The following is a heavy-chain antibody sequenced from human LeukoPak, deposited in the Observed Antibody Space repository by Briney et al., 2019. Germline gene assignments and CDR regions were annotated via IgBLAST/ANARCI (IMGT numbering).Heavy chain of an antibody. Sequence: ASVKVSCKASGYTFTSYYMHWVRQAPGQGLEWMGIINPSGGSTSYAQNLQGRVTMTTDTSTSTAYMELRSLRSDDTAVYYCVRGSADTPMAPIFYWGQGTLVTVSS. CDR2: INPSGGST. CDR1: GYTFTSYY. J-gene: IGHJ4*02. V-gene: IGHV1-46*01. CDR3: VRGSADTPMAPIFY. D-gene: IGHD5-18*01.